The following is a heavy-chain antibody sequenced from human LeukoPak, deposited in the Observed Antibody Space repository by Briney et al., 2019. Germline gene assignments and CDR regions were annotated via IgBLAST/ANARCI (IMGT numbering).Heavy chain of an antibody. Sequence: ASVKVSCKASGGTFSSYAISWVRQAPGQGLEWMGRIIPILGIANYAQKFQGRVTMTRDTSTSTVYMELSSLRSEDTAVYYCAIRDYYDSSGYYSEGDYWGQGTLVTVSS. CDR2: IIPILGIA. V-gene: IGHV1-69*04. J-gene: IGHJ4*02. D-gene: IGHD3-22*01. CDR1: GGTFSSYA. CDR3: AIRDYYDSSGYYSEGDY.